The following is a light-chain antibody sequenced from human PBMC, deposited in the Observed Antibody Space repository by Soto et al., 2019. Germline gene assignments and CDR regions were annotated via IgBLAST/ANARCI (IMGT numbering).Light chain of an antibody. V-gene: IGKV1-33*01. J-gene: IGKJ3*01. CDR3: QQYENLPRFI. CDR1: HDIGNY. Sequence: DIQMTQSPSSLSASVGDRVTITCLASHDIGNYLNWYQQKPGKAPKLLIYYASNLETGVSSRFSGSGSGIDFTCTISSLQPEYIATYFCQQYENLPRFIFGPGTKVDIK. CDR2: YAS.